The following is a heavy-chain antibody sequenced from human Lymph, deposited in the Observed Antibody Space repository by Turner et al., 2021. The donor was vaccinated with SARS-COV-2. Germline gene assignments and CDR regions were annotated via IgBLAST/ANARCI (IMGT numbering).Heavy chain of an antibody. CDR2: IYSSGST. CDR1: GGSVTSSSYY. V-gene: IGHV4-39*01. J-gene: IGHJ4*02. CDR3: ARQGWLRGYFDY. Sequence: QVQLQESGPGLVKPSETLSLTCTVSGGSVTSSSYYWGWIRQPPGKGLEWIGNIYSSGSTYYNPSLKSRVTISVDTSKNQFSLKLSSVTAADTAVYYCARQGWLRGYFDYWSQGTLVTVSS. D-gene: IGHD5-18*01.